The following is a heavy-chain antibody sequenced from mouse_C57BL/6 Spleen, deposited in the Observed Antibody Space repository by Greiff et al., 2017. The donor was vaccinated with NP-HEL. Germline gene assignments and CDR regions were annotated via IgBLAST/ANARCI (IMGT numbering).Heavy chain of an antibody. CDR3: ARSGLYGNRGDY. Sequence: QVQLQQSGAELVKPGASVKISCKASGYAFSSYWMNWVKQRPGKGLEWIGQIYPGDGDTNYNGKFKGKATLTADKSSSTAYMQLSSLTSEDSAVYFCARSGLYGNRGDYWGQGTSVTVSS. J-gene: IGHJ4*01. V-gene: IGHV1-80*01. D-gene: IGHD2-1*01. CDR1: GYAFSSYW. CDR2: IYPGDGDT.